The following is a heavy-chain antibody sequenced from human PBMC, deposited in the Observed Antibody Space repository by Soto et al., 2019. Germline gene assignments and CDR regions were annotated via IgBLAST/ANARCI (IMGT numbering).Heavy chain of an antibody. CDR2: INPNSGGS. D-gene: IGHD6-6*01. J-gene: IGHJ4*02. Sequence: QVQLVQSGAEVKKPGASVKVSCKASGYTFTGYYMHWVRQAPGQGPEWMVWINPNSGGSTYAQKFQGRVTVTRDTSISTAYMELSSLRSDDTTVYYCARGGSSSLDSWGQGTLVTVSS. CDR1: GYTFTGYY. CDR3: ARGGSSSLDS. V-gene: IGHV1-2*02.